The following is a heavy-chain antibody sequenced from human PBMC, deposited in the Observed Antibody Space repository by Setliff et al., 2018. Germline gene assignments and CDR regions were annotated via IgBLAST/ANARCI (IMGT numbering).Heavy chain of an antibody. CDR3: SRPHGGDYAFDI. J-gene: IGHJ3*02. CDR1: GMSITSYY. V-gene: IGHV4-59*01. D-gene: IGHD4-17*01. CDR2: IYYTGST. Sequence: PSETLSLTCSVSGMSITSYYWSWIRQSPGRGLEWIGYIYYTGSTTYSPSLKSRVTISPDTSKNQFHLTVKSVTEADTAVYYCSRPHGGDYAFDIWGQGTMVTVS.